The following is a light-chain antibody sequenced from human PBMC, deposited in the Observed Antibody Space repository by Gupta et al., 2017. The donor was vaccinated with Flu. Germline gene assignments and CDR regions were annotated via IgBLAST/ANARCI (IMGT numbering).Light chain of an antibody. V-gene: IGLV1-47*01. CDR3: AAWDDSRSGPV. J-gene: IGLJ2*01. CDR2: RNN. CDR1: SSNIGSNY. Sequence: QSVLTQPPSASGTPGQRVTISCSGSSSNIGSNYVYWYQQRPGTAPNLLIYRNNQRPSGVPARFSGSKSGTSASLAISGLRAEDEADYYCAAWDDSRSGPVFGGGTKLTVL.